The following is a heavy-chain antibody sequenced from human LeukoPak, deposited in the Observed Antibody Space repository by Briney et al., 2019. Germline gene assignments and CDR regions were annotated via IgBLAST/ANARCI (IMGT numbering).Heavy chain of an antibody. Sequence: GASVKVSCKASGYTFTGYYIHWVRQAPGQGLEWMGWINPNSGDTNYSQNFQGRVTMTRDTSINTAYMELSSLRSDDTVVYYCARVTFLVGNTHFEYWGQGTLVTVSS. CDR1: GYTFTGYY. J-gene: IGHJ4*02. V-gene: IGHV1-2*02. D-gene: IGHD2-8*02. CDR3: ARVTFLVGNTHFEY. CDR2: INPNSGDT.